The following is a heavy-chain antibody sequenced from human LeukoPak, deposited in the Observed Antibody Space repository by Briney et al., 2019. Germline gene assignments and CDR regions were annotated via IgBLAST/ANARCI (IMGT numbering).Heavy chain of an antibody. J-gene: IGHJ4*02. V-gene: IGHV3-53*01. CDR2: IYSGGST. CDR1: GFTVSSNY. CDR3: ARATAIDYFDY. D-gene: IGHD2-21*02. Sequence: GGSLRLSCAASGFTVSSNYMSWVRQAPGKGLEWVSVIYSGGSTYYADSVKGRFTISRDNSKNTLYPQVNSLRAEDTAVYYCARATAIDYFDYWGQGTLVTVSS.